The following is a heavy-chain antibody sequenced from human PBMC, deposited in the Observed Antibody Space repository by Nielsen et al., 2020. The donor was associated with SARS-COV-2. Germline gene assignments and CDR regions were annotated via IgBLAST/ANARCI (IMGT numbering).Heavy chain of an antibody. D-gene: IGHD3-16*01. V-gene: IGHV3-7*01. J-gene: IGHJ6*02. CDR1: GFTFGSFW. CDR3: ARERFGGGMDV. CDR2: IKLDGSEK. Sequence: GGSLRLSCAASGFTFGSFWMTWVRQAPGKGLEWVANIKLDGSEKSYVDSVKGRFTISRDNSKNTLYLQMNSLRAEDTAVYYCARERFGGGMDVWGQGTTVTVSS.